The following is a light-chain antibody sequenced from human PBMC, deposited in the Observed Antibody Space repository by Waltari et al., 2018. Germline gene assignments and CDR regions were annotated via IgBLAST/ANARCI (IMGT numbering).Light chain of an antibody. CDR3: LPTYGTPPP. J-gene: IGKJ2*01. CDR1: PNIRNY. V-gene: IGKV1-39*01. CDR2: AAS. Sequence: DLQMTQSPSSLSSSVGDRVTITCRARPNIRNYLNWDQQKPGEAPKLLIYAASSLQSGVPPRFSGRGSGTDVSLTITSRRPEELGSYCCLPTYGTPPPFGQGTKLEIK.